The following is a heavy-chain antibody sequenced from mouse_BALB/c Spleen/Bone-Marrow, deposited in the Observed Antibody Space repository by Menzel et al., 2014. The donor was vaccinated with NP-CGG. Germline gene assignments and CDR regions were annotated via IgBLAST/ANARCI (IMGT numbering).Heavy chain of an antibody. CDR3: ARGQLLRSRVLDY. CDR1: DTNFKDTY. Sequence: EVQLQQSGAELVKPEASVKLSCTAFDTNFKDTYMHWVNQRPEQGLEWIARIDPATGNTKYDPQLQGKATITADTTSTAGCLQLSRLTSEDTAVYFCARGQLLRSRVLDYWGQGTPRSVSS. D-gene: IGHD1-1*01. CDR2: IDPATGNT. V-gene: IGHV14-3*02. J-gene: IGHJ2*01.